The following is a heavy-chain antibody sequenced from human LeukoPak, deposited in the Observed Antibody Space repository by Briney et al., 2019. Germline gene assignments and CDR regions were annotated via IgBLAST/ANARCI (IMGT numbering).Heavy chain of an antibody. CDR2: MSSTGIT. CDR1: GGSISSYF. D-gene: IGHD4-23*01. J-gene: IGHJ4*02. Sequence: SETLSLTCTVSGGSISSYFWNWIRQPPGQRLQWIGYMSSTGITKYHPSLKSRATISADTSKNQFFLNVDSVTAADTAVYYCAKASVTTAVLFDSWGQGTLVAVSS. V-gene: IGHV4-4*08. CDR3: AKASVTTAVLFDS.